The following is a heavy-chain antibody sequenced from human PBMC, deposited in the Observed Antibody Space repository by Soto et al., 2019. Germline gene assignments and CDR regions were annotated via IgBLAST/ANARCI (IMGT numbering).Heavy chain of an antibody. Sequence: QVQLVQSGAEVKKPGASVKVSCKASGYTFTRYAIHWVHQAPGQRLEWMGWINTGTGNTKYSQKFQGRVTTTRDTSASTAYMELSSLISEDTAVYYCARYYYDSSGRYGAFDFWGQGTMVTVSS. D-gene: IGHD3-22*01. J-gene: IGHJ3*01. CDR3: ARYYYDSSGRYGAFDF. CDR1: GYTFTRYA. V-gene: IGHV1-3*04. CDR2: INTGTGNT.